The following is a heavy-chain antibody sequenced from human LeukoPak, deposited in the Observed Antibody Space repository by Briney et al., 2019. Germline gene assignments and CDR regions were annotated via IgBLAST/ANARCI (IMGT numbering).Heavy chain of an antibody. D-gene: IGHD4-17*01. J-gene: IGHJ4*02. CDR3: ARDTPDGRVTKFAY. V-gene: IGHV7-4-1*02. CDR2: INPSNGNP. CDR1: GGTFSSYA. Sequence: ASVKVSCKASGGTFSSYAVSRLRQAPGQGLECVGWINPSNGNPTYAQGFTGRFVFSLDTSVSTAFLHISSLQIEDTAVYYCARDTPDGRVTKFAYWGQGTLVTVSS.